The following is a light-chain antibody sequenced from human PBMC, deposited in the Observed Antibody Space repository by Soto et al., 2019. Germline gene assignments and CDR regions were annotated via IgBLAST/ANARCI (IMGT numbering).Light chain of an antibody. V-gene: IGKV3-15*01. J-gene: IGKJ1*01. CDR2: RAS. Sequence: EIVLTHSPGTLSFSPSERDTLXCRTSQSVSSSYLAWYQQKPGQAPRLLIYRASSRATGIPARFSGSGSGTEFSLTISSLQSEDFAVYYCQQYNNWPRTFGQGTKVDI. CDR1: QSVSSSY. CDR3: QQYNNWPRT.